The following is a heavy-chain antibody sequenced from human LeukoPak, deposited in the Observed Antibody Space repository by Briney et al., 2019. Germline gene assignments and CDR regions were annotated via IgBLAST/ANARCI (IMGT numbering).Heavy chain of an antibody. D-gene: IGHD6-6*01. J-gene: IGHJ5*02. CDR2: ISSSGSTI. CDR1: GFTFSSYA. V-gene: IGHV3-48*03. CDR3: AREEYSSSSGFDP. Sequence: QPGGPLTLPCAASGFTFSSYAKNWVRHAPGKGLEWVSYISSSGSTIYYADSVKGRFTISRDNAKNSLYLQMNSLRAEDTAVYYCAREEYSSSSGFDPWGQGTLVTVSS.